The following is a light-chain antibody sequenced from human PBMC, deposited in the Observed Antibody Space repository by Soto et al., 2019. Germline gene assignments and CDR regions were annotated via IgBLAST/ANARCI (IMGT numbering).Light chain of an antibody. CDR3: QQYGA. V-gene: IGKV1-5*03. CDR2: KSS. J-gene: IGKJ1*01. CDR1: QTISSW. Sequence: DIQMTQSPSTLSGSVGDRVTITCRASQTISSWLAWYQQQPGKXPKLLIYKSSILENGVPSRFSGGGSGTEFTLTISSLQPDDFATYYCQQYGAFGQGTKVDIK.